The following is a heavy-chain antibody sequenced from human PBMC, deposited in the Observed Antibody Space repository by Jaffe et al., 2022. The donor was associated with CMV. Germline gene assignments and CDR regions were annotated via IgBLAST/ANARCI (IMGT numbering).Heavy chain of an antibody. CDR3: ATIQFTVSYYFDY. D-gene: IGHD4-17*01. V-gene: IGHV4-39*01. Sequence: QLQLQESGPGLVKPSETLSLTCTVSGGSISSSSYYWGWIRQPPGKGLEWIGSIYYSGSTYYNPSLKSRVTISVDTSKNQFSLKLSSVTAADTAVYYCATIQFTVSYYFDYWGQGTLVTVSS. CDR2: IYYSGST. CDR1: GGSISSSSYY. J-gene: IGHJ4*02.